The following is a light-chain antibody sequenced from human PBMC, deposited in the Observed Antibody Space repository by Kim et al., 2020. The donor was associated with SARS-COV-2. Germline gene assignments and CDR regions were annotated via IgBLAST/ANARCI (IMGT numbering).Light chain of an antibody. CDR3: QLGYSTPI. Sequence: DSQLTQSPSTLSASVGDRVNITCRTSQRLSSYLNWYQQTPGRAPNLLIYAASTLQDGVPSRFSGSGSGTEFTLTITSLQPEDFASNYCQLGYSTPIFGQRTRLGI. CDR2: AAS. J-gene: IGKJ5*01. CDR1: QRLSSY. V-gene: IGKV1-39*01.